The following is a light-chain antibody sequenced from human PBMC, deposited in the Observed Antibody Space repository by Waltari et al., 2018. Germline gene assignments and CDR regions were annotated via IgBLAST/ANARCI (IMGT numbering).Light chain of an antibody. J-gene: IGLJ1*01. CDR3: TSYTSSNTYG. Sequence: QSALTQPASVSGSRGQSITISCTGTSSYVGSYNYVSWYQQQPGKAPKRMIYDVSKRPSGVSNRFAGSKSGNTASLTISGLQAEDEADYYCTSYTSSNTYGFGTGTKVTVL. V-gene: IGLV2-14*01. CDR1: SSYVGSYNY. CDR2: DVS.